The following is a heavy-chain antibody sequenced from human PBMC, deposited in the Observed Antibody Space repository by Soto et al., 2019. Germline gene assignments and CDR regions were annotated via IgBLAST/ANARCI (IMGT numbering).Heavy chain of an antibody. D-gene: IGHD3-3*01. Sequence: PSETLSLTCAVYGGSFSGYYWSWIRQPPGKGLEWIGEINHSGSTNYNPSLKSRVTISVDTSKNQFSLKLSSVTAADTAVYYCARGGTIFGVVIIPLYYYGMDGWGQGTTVTVSS. CDR1: GGSFSGYY. CDR2: INHSGST. J-gene: IGHJ6*02. CDR3: ARGGTIFGVVIIPLYYYGMDG. V-gene: IGHV4-34*01.